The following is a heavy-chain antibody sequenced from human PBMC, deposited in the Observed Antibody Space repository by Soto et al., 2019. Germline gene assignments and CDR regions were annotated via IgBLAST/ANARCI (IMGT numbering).Heavy chain of an antibody. D-gene: IGHD3-22*01. V-gene: IGHV3-23*01. CDR2: IRGNGIST. CDR3: ARGLEAGYYFAY. J-gene: IGHJ4*02. CDR1: GFTFNTYA. Sequence: SLRLSCAASGFTFNTYAMSWVRQAPGKGLEWVSAIRGNGISTYYAVSVKGRFTISRDNSQNTMYLQLNSLRGDDTAIYYCARGLEAGYYFAYWGQGTLVTVSS.